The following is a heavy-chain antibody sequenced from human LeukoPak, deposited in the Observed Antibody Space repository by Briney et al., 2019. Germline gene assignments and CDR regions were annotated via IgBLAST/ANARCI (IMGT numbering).Heavy chain of an antibody. CDR2: IGGSGGST. V-gene: IGHV3-23*01. Sequence: GGSLRLSCAASGFTFSSYAMSWVRQAPGKGLEWVSAIGGSGGSTYYADSVKGRFTISRDNSKNTLYLQMNSLRAEDTAVYYCAKPLLDYGDYDYWGQGTLVTVSS. D-gene: IGHD4-17*01. CDR3: AKPLLDYGDYDY. J-gene: IGHJ4*02. CDR1: GFTFSSYA.